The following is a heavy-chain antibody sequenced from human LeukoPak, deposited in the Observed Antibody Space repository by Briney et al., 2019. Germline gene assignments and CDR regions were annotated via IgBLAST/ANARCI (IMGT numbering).Heavy chain of an antibody. Sequence: PSETLSLTCSVSGASVSSSNWTWIRQPPGKGLEWIAYIFYSGSTNYNPSLKSRVTISVDTSKNQFSLKLSSVTAADTAVYYCARDADYGGYYYFDYWGQGTLVTVSS. CDR1: GASVSSSN. V-gene: IGHV4-59*02. CDR3: ARDADYGGYYYFDY. D-gene: IGHD4-23*01. J-gene: IGHJ4*02. CDR2: IFYSGST.